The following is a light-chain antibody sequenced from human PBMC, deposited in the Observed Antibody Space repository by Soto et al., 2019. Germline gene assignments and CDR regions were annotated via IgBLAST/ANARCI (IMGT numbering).Light chain of an antibody. CDR2: GAS. Sequence: EIVLTQSPGTLSLSPGERATLSCRAIQSVSNNYLAWYQQKPGQAPRLLIYGASNRATGIPARFSGSGSGTDFTLTISSLEPEDSAVYYCQQYGSSPTWTFGQGTKVDIK. CDR1: QSVSNNY. V-gene: IGKV3-20*01. CDR3: QQYGSSPTWT. J-gene: IGKJ1*01.